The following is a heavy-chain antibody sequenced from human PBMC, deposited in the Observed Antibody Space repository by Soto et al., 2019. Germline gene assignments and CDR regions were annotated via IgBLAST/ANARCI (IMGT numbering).Heavy chain of an antibody. V-gene: IGHV2-70*01. J-gene: IGHJ6*02. CDR3: ARIPGRSYYYYGMDV. Sequence: SGPTLVNPTQTLTLTCTFSGFSLSTSGMCVSWIRQPPGKALEWLALIDWDDDKYYSTSLKTRLTISKDTSKNQVVLTMTNMDPVDTATYYCARIPGRSYYYYGMDVWGQGTTVTVSS. CDR2: IDWDDDK. CDR1: GFSLSTSGMC.